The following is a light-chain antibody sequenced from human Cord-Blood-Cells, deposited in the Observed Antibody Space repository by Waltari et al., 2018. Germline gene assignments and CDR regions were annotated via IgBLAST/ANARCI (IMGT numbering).Light chain of an antibody. CDR3: SSYAGSNNYV. CDR2: EAS. V-gene: IGLV2-8*01. CDR1: SSDVGGYNY. Sequence: QSALTQPPSASGSPGQSVTISCTGTSSDVGGYNYVSWYQHHPGKAPKLMIYEASKRPSGVPDRFSGSKSGNTASLTVSGLQAEDEADYYCSSYAGSNNYVFGTGTKVTVL. J-gene: IGLJ1*01.